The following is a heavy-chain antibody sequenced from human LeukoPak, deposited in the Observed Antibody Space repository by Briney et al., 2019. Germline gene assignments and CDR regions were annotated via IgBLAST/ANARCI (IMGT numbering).Heavy chain of an antibody. CDR1: GSTFSGNW. CDR3: AVVGGTAFDI. CDR2: INSDGSST. Sequence: PGGSLRLSCAASGSTFSGNWMHWVRQAPGKGLVWVSRINSDGSSTSYADSVKGRFTISRDNAKNTLYLQMNSLRAEDTAVYYCAVVGGTAFDIWGQGTMVTVSS. J-gene: IGHJ3*02. D-gene: IGHD1-1*01. V-gene: IGHV3-74*01.